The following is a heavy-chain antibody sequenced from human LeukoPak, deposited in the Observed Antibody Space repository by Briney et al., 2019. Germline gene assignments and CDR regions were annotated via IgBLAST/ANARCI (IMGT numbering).Heavy chain of an antibody. CDR2: ISSSDNTI. D-gene: IGHD7-27*01. Sequence: GGSLRLSCAASGFTFSSYEMNWVRQAPGKGLEWVSYISSSDNTIYYADSVKGRFTISGDNAKNSLYLQMNSLRAEDTAVYYCARDINWVGGYWGQGTLVTVSS. CDR3: ARDINWVGGY. CDR1: GFTFSSYE. V-gene: IGHV3-48*03. J-gene: IGHJ4*02.